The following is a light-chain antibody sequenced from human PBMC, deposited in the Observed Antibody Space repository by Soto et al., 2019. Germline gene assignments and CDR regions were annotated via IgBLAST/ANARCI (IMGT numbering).Light chain of an antibody. Sequence: EIVMTQSPATLSVSPGERASLSCRAIQSVNSNLAWYRQKPGQAPRLLISDASTRATGVPARFSGSGSGTEFTLTISSLQSEDSGIYYCQQYNFWPPLTFGGGTKVETK. CDR1: QSVNSN. CDR2: DAS. J-gene: IGKJ4*01. CDR3: QQYNFWPPLT. V-gene: IGKV3-15*01.